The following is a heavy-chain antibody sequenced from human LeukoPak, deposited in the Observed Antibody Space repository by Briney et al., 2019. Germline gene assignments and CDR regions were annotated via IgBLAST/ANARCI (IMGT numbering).Heavy chain of an antibody. CDR1: GYSFTSYW. CDR3: ARQLTFGGDKLIDY. Sequence: GESLKISCKGSGYSFTSYWIGWWLQMPGKSLEGMGIIYPGDSDTKYSPSFQGQVTISADKSISTAYLQWSSLKASDTAMYYCARQLTFGGDKLIDYWGQGTLVTVSS. V-gene: IGHV5-51*01. D-gene: IGHD3-16*01. CDR2: IYPGDSDT. J-gene: IGHJ4*02.